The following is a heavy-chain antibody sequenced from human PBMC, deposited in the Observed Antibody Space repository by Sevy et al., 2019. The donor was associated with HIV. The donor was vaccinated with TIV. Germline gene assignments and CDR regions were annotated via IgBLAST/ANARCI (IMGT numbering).Heavy chain of an antibody. Sequence: ASVKVSCKAAGYSFTNFDINWVRQATGQGLEWMGWMNPNNGNTHYAQKFQGRVTMTRSSSANTAYMELSSLTSEDTAIYYCARARLDYEFWSGSYFSRAPRGYKYYAMDVWGQGTTVTVSS. V-gene: IGHV1-8*01. CDR2: MNPNNGNT. J-gene: IGHJ6*02. CDR1: GYSFTNFD. CDR3: ARARLDYEFWSGSYFSRAPRGYKYYAMDV. D-gene: IGHD3-3*01.